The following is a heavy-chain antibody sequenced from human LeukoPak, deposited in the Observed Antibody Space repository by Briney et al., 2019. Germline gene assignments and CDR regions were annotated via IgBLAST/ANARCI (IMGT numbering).Heavy chain of an antibody. D-gene: IGHD3-10*01. Sequence: ASETLSLTCTVSGGSVSSTTYFWSWIRQPPGKGLEWIASINYSGSTYYNPSLKSRVTISVDTSENQFSLKLSSVTAADTAVYYCARYVVYGSGKYYFDYWGQGTLVTVSS. CDR3: ARYVVYGSGKYYFDY. V-gene: IGHV4-39*01. J-gene: IGHJ4*02. CDR2: INYSGST. CDR1: GGSVSSTTYF.